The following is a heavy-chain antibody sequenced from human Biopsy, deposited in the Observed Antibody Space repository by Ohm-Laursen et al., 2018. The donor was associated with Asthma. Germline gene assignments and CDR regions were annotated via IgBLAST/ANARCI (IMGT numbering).Heavy chain of an antibody. J-gene: IGHJ4*02. V-gene: IGHV3-30*18. D-gene: IGHD3-3*01. CDR2: VSYDGGVV. CDR3: AKRRGYSDLTDFDH. CDR1: GFVFRSHA. Sequence: SLRLSCAASGFVFRSHAMHCVRQAPGKGLEWVAVVSYDGGVVHYADSMKGRFTISRDNAKSTLYLQMNRLRTDDTAVYFCAKRRGYSDLTDFDHWGQGTLVTVSS.